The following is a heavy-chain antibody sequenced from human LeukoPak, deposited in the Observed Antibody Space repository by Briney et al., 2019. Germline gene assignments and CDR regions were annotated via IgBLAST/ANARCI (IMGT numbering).Heavy chain of an antibody. CDR3: ARGSRLNSYDFWSGYSEYYYYYGMDV. J-gene: IGHJ6*02. D-gene: IGHD3-3*01. V-gene: IGHV4-34*01. Sequence: PSETLSLTCTVSGGSISSYYWSWIRQPPGKGLEWIGEINHSGSTNYNPSLKSRVTISVDTSKNQFSLKLSSVTAADTAVYYCARGSRLNSYDFWSGYSEYYYYYGMDVWGQGTTVTVSS. CDR2: INHSGST. CDR1: GGSISSYY.